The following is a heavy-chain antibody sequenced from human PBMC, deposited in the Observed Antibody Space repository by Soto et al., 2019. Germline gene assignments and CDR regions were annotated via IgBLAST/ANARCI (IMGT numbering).Heavy chain of an antibody. Sequence: PGGSLRLSCAASGFTFSSYAMSCVRQVPGKGLEWVSGISGSVGSTYNADSVKGRFTISRDNAKNTLYLQMFSLRAEDTAVYYCAKGDRTYGDNVVYYSYGMDVWGQGSTVTVS. CDR1: GFTFSSYA. CDR3: AKGDRTYGDNVVYYSYGMDV. V-gene: IGHV3-23*01. J-gene: IGHJ6*02. CDR2: ISGSVGST. D-gene: IGHD4-17*01.